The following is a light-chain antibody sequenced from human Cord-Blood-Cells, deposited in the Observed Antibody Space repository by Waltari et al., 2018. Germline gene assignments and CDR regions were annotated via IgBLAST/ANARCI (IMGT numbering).Light chain of an antibody. V-gene: IGKV1D-8*01. CDR2: AAS. Sequence: VIWMTPSPTLLSASPRHRVTISCRMSQGISSYLAWYLLKPGKAPVLLIYAASTLQNEVPSTFSGSGSGTDFALTISCLQSEDFATYYCRQYYSFALTFGGGTNVEIK. CDR1: QGISSY. J-gene: IGKJ4*01. CDR3: RQYYSFALT.